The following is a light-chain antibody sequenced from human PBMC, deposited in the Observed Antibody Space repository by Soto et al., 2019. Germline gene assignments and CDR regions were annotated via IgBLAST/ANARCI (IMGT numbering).Light chain of an antibody. CDR1: QSVSSSY. J-gene: IGKJ1*01. V-gene: IGKV3-20*01. CDR2: GAS. CDR3: QKYGSSPRT. Sequence: PGERVTLSCRASQSVSSSYLTWYQQKPGQAPRLLIYGASTRATGIPARFSGSGSGTEFTLTISSLQSEDFAVYYCQKYGSSPRTFGQGNTVDIK.